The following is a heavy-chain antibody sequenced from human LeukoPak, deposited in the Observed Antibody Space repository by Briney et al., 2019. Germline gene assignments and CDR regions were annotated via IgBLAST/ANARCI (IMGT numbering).Heavy chain of an antibody. D-gene: IGHD6-19*01. CDR1: GGSISSYY. V-gene: IGHV4-4*07. Sequence: SETLSLTCTVSGGSISSYYWSWIRQPAGKGLEWIGRIYTSGSTNYNPSLKRRVTMSVDTSKNQFSLKLSSVTAADTAVYYCAGGQWLANFQHWGQGTLVTVSS. CDR3: AGGQWLANFQH. CDR2: IYTSGST. J-gene: IGHJ1*01.